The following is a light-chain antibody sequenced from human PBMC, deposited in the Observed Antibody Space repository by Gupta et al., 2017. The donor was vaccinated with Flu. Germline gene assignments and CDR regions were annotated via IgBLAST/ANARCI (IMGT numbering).Light chain of an antibody. CDR3: QQSYSTPPT. CDR2: ATS. CDR1: QSITTY. J-gene: IGKJ4*01. V-gene: IGKV1-39*01. Sequence: PSSLSASVGDRVTITCRARQSITTYLNWYQQKPGKAPKLLVYATSSLHSGVPSRFSGSGSGTDFTLTISSLQPEDFATYYCQQSYSTPPTFGGGTNVEIK.